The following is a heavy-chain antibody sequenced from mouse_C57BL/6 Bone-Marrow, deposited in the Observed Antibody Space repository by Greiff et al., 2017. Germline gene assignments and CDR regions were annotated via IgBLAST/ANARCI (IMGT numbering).Heavy chain of an antibody. CDR1: GFTFSSYA. Sequence: EVQLVESGGGLVKPGGSLKLSCAASGFTFSSYAMSWVRQTPEKRLEWVATISDGGSYTYYPDNVKGRFTISRDNAKNNLYLQMSHLKSEDTAMYYCARGYYGSRTYFDYWGQGTTLTVSS. D-gene: IGHD1-1*01. V-gene: IGHV5-4*01. CDR3: ARGYYGSRTYFDY. CDR2: ISDGGSYT. J-gene: IGHJ2*01.